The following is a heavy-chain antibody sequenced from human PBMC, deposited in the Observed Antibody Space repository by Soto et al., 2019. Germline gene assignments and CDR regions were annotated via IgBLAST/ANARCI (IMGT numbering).Heavy chain of an antibody. J-gene: IGHJ4*02. CDR3: ARDRHSFGY. V-gene: IGHV4-59*01. CDR2: IYYSGST. CDR1: GGSISSYY. Sequence: SETLSLTCTVSGGSISSYYWSWIRQPPGKGLEWIGYIYYSGSTNYNPSLKSRVTISVDTSKNQFSLKLSSVTAADTAAYYCARDRHSFGYWGQGTLVTVSS.